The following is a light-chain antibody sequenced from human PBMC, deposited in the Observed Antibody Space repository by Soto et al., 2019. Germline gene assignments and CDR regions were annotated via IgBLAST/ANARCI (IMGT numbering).Light chain of an antibody. CDR2: WAS. J-gene: IGKJ1*01. Sequence: DIVMTQSPDSLAVSLGERATINCKSSQSVLYSSNNKNYLAWYQQKPGHPPKLLIYWASTRASGVPDRFSGSGCGTDFNLTISSLQAEDVAVYYCQQYYSTPRTFGQGTKVEVK. CDR3: QQYYSTPRT. CDR1: QSVLYSSNNKNY. V-gene: IGKV4-1*01.